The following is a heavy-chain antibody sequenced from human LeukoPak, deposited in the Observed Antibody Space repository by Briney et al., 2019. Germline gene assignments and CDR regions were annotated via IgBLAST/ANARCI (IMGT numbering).Heavy chain of an antibody. CDR3: AREGVLLWFGDPPRAFDI. V-gene: IGHV4-59*01. CDR2: IYYSGST. Sequence: PSETLSLTCTVSGGSISSYYWSWIRQPPGKGLEWIGYIYYSGSTNYNPSLKSRVTISVDTSKNQFSLKLSSVTAADTAVYYCAREGVLLWFGDPPRAFDIWGQGTMVTVSS. J-gene: IGHJ3*02. CDR1: GGSISSYY. D-gene: IGHD3-10*01.